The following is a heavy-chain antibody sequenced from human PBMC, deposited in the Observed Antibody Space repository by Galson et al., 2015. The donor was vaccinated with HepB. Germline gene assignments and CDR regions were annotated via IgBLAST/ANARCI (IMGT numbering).Heavy chain of an antibody. J-gene: IGHJ3*02. CDR2: INDDGSTT. V-gene: IGHV3-23*01. D-gene: IGHD6-19*01. Sequence: SLRLSCAASGFPFTSYALTWVRQVPGRGLEWVSVINDDGSTTHYADSVKGRFTISRDNPENTVYLQMNSLRAEDTAVYYCAKGITGSGRPDDAFDTWGQGTMVTV. CDR1: GFPFTSYA. CDR3: AKGITGSGRPDDAFDT.